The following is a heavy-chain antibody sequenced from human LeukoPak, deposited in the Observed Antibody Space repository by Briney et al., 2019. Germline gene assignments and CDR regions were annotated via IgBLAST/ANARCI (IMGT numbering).Heavy chain of an antibody. CDR3: AKESQYSSSWSTYYYYYYGMDV. D-gene: IGHD6-13*01. CDR2: IRYDGSNK. J-gene: IGHJ6*02. Sequence: GGSLRLSCAASGFTFSSYGMHWVRQAPGKGLEWVAFIRYDGSNKYYADSVKGRFTISRDNSKNTLYLQMNSLRAEDTAVYYCAKESQYSSSWSTYYYYYYGMDVWGQGTTVTVSS. V-gene: IGHV3-30*02. CDR1: GFTFSSYG.